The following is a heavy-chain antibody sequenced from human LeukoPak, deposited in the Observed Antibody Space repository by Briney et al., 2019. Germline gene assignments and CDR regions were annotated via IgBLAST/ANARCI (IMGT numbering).Heavy chain of an antibody. D-gene: IGHD5-18*01. V-gene: IGHV3-7*01. CDR2: IKHDGSEK. J-gene: IGHJ3*02. Sequence: GGSLRLSCAASGFIFSTYWMTWVRQAPGKGLEWVANIKHDGSEKYYVDSVKGRFTISRDNAKNSLYLQMNSLRAEDTAVYYCARDTAYAFDIWGQGTMVTVSS. CDR1: GFIFSTYW. CDR3: ARDTAYAFDI.